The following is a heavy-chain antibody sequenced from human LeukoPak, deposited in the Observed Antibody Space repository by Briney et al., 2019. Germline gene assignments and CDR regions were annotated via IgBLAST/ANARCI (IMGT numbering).Heavy chain of an antibody. CDR1: GGSFSGYY. V-gene: IGHV4-34*01. Sequence: PSETLSLTCSVYGGSFSGYYWSWVRPPPGKGLEWIGEISHSGNTNYNPSLKSRVTISVDTSKSQFSLKLTSVTAADTGVYYCVRGRSGYGDYDYWGQGALVTVSS. CDR2: ISHSGNT. CDR3: VRGRSGYGDYDY. J-gene: IGHJ4*02. D-gene: IGHD4-17*01.